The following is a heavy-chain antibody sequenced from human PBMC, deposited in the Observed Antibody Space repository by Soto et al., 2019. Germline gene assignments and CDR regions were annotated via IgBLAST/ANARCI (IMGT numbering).Heavy chain of an antibody. V-gene: IGHV3-49*04. CDR1: GLTFGSRA. D-gene: IGHD4-17*01. CDR2: IRSKAYGGTT. CDR3: TKIGDYGWVRDWYFDL. Sequence: GGSLRLSCVASGLTFGSRAMSWVRQAPGKGLEWVGFIRSKAYGGTTEYAASVKGRFTISRDDSKSIAYLQMNSLKTEDTAVYYCTKIGDYGWVRDWYFDLWGRGTLVTVSS. J-gene: IGHJ2*01.